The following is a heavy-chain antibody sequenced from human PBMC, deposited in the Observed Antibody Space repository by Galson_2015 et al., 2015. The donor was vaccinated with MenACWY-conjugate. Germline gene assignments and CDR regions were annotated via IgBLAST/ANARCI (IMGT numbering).Heavy chain of an antibody. CDR2: ISPIDSKT. V-gene: IGHV5-51*01. D-gene: IGHD1-26*01. Sequence: QSGAEVKKPGESLKISCKASGYNFITYWIGWVRQVPGKGLEWVGLISPIDSKTRYSPSFQGQVTISADESISTAHLQWSSLKASDTAMYYCARHPPGGRGMDVWGRGATVTVSS. CDR1: GYNFITYW. CDR3: ARHPPGGRGMDV. J-gene: IGHJ6*02.